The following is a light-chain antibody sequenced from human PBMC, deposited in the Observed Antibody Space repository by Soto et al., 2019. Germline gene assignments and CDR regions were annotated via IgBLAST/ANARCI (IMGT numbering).Light chain of an antibody. CDR2: AAS. CDR1: QGISSY. CDR3: QQLNSYPA. J-gene: IGKJ3*01. V-gene: IGKV1-9*01. Sequence: IQVTQSPSSLSASVGDRVTITCRASQGISSYLAWYQQKPGKAPKLLIYAASTLQSGVPSRFSGSGSGTDFTLTSISLQPEDFATYYCQQLNSYPAFGPGTQ.